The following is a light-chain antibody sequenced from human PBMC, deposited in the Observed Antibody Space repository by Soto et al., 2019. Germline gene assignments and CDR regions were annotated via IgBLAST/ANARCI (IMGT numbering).Light chain of an antibody. CDR3: QQYNSYWT. J-gene: IGKJ1*01. CDR2: DAS. CDR1: QNIGGW. Sequence: DIQMTQSPSTLSASVGDRVTITCRASQNIGGWLAWYQQKPGKAPKFLIFDASSLESGVPSRFSGSGSGTELTLTISSLKNDDFETYYCQQYNSYWTFGQGTKVDIK. V-gene: IGKV1-5*01.